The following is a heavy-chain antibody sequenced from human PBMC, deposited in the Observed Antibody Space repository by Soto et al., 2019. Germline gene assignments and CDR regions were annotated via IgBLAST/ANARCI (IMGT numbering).Heavy chain of an antibody. CDR3: ARLPKGSLVTA. V-gene: IGHV3-48*02. CDR2: ISNSSDNI. CDR1: GFRFSDHS. D-gene: IGHD2-21*02. J-gene: IGHJ4*02. Sequence: LVESGGGLVSPGGSLRLSCVASGFRFSDHSMTWVRQYPGKGLQWIAYISNSSDNIYYAESVRGRFTVSRDNAKNALFLEMNSLRDDDTATYYCARLPKGSLVTAWGQGTRVTVSS.